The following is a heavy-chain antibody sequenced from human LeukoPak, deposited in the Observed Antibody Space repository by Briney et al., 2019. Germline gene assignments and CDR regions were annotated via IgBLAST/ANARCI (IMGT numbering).Heavy chain of an antibody. CDR1: GGSISSYY. D-gene: IGHD4-4*01. CDR2: IYTSGST. J-gene: IGHJ6*02. CDR3: ARGYDYSNYDV. Sequence: SETLSLTCTVSGGSISSYYWSWIRQPAGKGLEWIGRIYTSGSTNYNPSLKSRVTMSVDTSKNQFSPKLSSVTAADTAAYYCARGYDYSNYDVWGQGTTVTVSS. V-gene: IGHV4-4*07.